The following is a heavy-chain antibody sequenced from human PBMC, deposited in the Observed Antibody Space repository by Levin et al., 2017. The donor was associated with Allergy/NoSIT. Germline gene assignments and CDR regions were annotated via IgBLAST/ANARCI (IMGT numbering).Heavy chain of an antibody. CDR2: ISGSGGST. CDR1: GFTFSSYA. CDR3: AKDQNPNYYDSSGYYYVGSQY. V-gene: IGHV3-23*01. D-gene: IGHD3-22*01. J-gene: IGHJ4*02. Sequence: GESLKISCAASGFTFSSYAMSWVRQAPGKGLEWVSAISGSGGSTYYADSVKGRFTISRDNSKNTLYLQMNSLRAEDTAVYYCAKDQNPNYYDSSGYYYVGSQYWGQGTLVTVSS.